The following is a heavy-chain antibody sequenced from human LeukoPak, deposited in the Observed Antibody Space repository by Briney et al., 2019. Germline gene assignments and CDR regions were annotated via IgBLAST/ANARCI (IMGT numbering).Heavy chain of an antibody. V-gene: IGHV1-2*02. CDR1: GYTFTNYY. J-gene: IGHJ4*02. Sequence: ASVKVSCKASGYTFTNYYIHWVRQAPGQGLEWVGWINPNSGDTNYAQKLQGRVTMTRDTSIITDFMELSRLTSDDTAVYYCARVVSGGVIWAYWGQGTLVAVSS. D-gene: IGHD3-16*01. CDR3: ARVVSGGVIWAY. CDR2: INPNSGDT.